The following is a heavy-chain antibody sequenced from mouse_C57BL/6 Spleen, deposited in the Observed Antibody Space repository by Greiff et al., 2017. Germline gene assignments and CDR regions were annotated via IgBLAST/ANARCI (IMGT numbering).Heavy chain of an antibody. J-gene: IGHJ4*01. CDR2: IYYSGTM. CDR3: ARENYGSSYGAMDY. D-gene: IGHD1-1*01. V-gene: IGHV3-5*01. Sequence: EVQLQQSGPGLVKPPQTVFLTCTVTGISITTGNYRWSWIRQFPGNKLEWIGYIYYSGTMTYNPSLTSRTTITRDTPKNQFFLEMNSLTAEDTATYYCARENYGSSYGAMDYWGQGTSVTVSS. CDR1: GISITTGNYR.